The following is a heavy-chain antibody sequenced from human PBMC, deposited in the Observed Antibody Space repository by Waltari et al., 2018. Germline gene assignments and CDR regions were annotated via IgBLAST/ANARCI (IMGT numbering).Heavy chain of an antibody. J-gene: IGHJ3*02. V-gene: IGHV4-38-2*02. Sequence: QVQLQESGPGLVKPSETLSLTCAVSGYSFSSGYSWGWIRQPPGKGLEWIGSIYHRGTTSYNPSLKSRVSISVDTSKNQFSLKLSTVTAADTAVYYCVREMLDDAFDIWGQGTMVTVSS. CDR3: VREMLDDAFDI. CDR1: GYSFSSGYS. D-gene: IGHD2-8*01. CDR2: IYHRGTT.